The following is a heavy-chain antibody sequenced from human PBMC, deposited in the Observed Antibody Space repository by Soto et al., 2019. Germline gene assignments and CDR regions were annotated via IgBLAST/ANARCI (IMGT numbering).Heavy chain of an antibody. CDR1: GFTVSSNY. D-gene: IGHD2-21*02. V-gene: IGHV3-53*01. J-gene: IGHJ6*02. CDR2: IYSGGST. CDR3: AREGAAYCGGDCYSYYYGMDV. Sequence: GGSLRVSCGASGFTVSSNYISWVRQAPGKGLEWVSVIYSGGSTYYADSVKGRFTISRDNSKNTLYLQMNSLRAEDTAVYYCAREGAAYCGGDCYSYYYGMDVWGQGTTVTVPS.